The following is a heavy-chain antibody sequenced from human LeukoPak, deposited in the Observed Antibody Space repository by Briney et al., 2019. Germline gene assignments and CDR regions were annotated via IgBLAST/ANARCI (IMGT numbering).Heavy chain of an antibody. CDR1: GGTFSSYA. Sequence: GASVKVSCKASGGTFSSYAISWVRQAPGQGLEWMGGIIPIFGTANHAQKFQGRVTITADESTSTAYMELSSLRSEDTAVYYCARSMYYYGSGSYPRGRYFDYWGQETLVTVSS. CDR2: IIPIFGTA. D-gene: IGHD3-10*01. V-gene: IGHV1-69*13. J-gene: IGHJ4*02. CDR3: ARSMYYYGSGSYPRGRYFDY.